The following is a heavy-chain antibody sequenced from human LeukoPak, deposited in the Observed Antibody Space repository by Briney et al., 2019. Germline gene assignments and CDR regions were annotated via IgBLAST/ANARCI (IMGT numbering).Heavy chain of an antibody. D-gene: IGHD3-22*01. V-gene: IGHV4-39*01. CDR2: IYYSGST. CDR3: ATGDTYYYDSSGSNNWFDP. J-gene: IGHJ5*02. CDR1: GGSISSSSYY. Sequence: SETLSLTCTVSGGSISSSSYYWGWIRQPPGKGLEWIGSIYYSGSTYYNPSLKSRVTISVDTSKNQFSLKLSSVTAADTAVYYCATGDTYYYDSSGSNNWFDPWGQGTLVTVSS.